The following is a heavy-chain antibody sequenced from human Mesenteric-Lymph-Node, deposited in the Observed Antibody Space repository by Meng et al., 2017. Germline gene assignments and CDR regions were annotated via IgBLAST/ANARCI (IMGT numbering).Heavy chain of an antibody. CDR3: ARSGYSSGWNDN. CDR2: INHSGST. Sequence: GSLRLSCAVYGGSFSGYYWIWIRQPPGKGLEWIGEINHSGSTNYNPSLKSRVMILVDTSKNQFSLKLSSVTAADTAVYYCARSGYSSGWNDNWGQGTLVTVSS. V-gene: IGHV4-34*01. D-gene: IGHD6-19*01. J-gene: IGHJ4*02. CDR1: GGSFSGYY.